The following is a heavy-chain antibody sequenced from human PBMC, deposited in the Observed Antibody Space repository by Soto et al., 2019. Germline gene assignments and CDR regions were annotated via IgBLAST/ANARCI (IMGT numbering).Heavy chain of an antibody. CDR3: ATRGGDY. CDR2: INENGGRT. D-gene: IGHD6-25*01. J-gene: IGHJ4*02. Sequence: EAQLLESGGGFIQPGESLRLSCAASGFTFTNYGMSWVRQAPGKGLKWVSTINENGGRTYYADSVKGRLTISRDNSKNTLYLKRNSLRAEDTAVYYCATRGGDYWGQGTLVTVTS. V-gene: IGHV3-23*01. CDR1: GFTFTNYG.